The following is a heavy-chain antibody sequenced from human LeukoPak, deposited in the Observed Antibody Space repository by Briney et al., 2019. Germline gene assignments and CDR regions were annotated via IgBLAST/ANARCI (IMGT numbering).Heavy chain of an antibody. D-gene: IGHD5-18*01. Sequence: MSSETLSLTCTVSGGSISSYYWSWIRQPAGKGLEWIGRIYTSGSTNYNPSLKSRVTMSVDTSKNQFSLKLSSVTAADTAVYYCARGGPDTAMVSYYYCMDVWGKGTTVTVSS. V-gene: IGHV4-4*07. CDR3: ARGGPDTAMVSYYYCMDV. J-gene: IGHJ6*03. CDR2: IYTSGST. CDR1: GGSISSYY.